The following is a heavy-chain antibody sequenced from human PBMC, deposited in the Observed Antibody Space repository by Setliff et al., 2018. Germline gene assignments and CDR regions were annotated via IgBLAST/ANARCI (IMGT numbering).Heavy chain of an antibody. CDR1: GLSFSGSA. J-gene: IGHJ3*02. Sequence: GGSLRLSCAASGLSFSGSAVYWVRQASVKGLEWIGRIRGRTDNYATAYAASVRGRFTISRDDSKNTAYLQMNSLKTEDTVVYYCTFARDGYDVFDIWGQGTMVTVSS. D-gene: IGHD5-18*01. V-gene: IGHV3-73*01. CDR3: TFARDGYDVFDI. CDR2: IRGRTDNYAT.